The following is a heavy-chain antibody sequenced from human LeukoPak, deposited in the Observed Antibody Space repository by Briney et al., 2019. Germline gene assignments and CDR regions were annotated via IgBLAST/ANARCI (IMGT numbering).Heavy chain of an antibody. Sequence: GGFLRLSCAASGFTFSSYAMSWVRQAPGKGLEWVSAISGSGGSTYYANSVKGRFTISRDNSKNTLYLQMNGLRAEDTAVYYCARELGVGVIGDAFDIWGQGTVVTVSS. J-gene: IGHJ3*02. V-gene: IGHV3-23*01. D-gene: IGHD3-22*01. CDR1: GFTFSSYA. CDR2: ISGSGGST. CDR3: ARELGVGVIGDAFDI.